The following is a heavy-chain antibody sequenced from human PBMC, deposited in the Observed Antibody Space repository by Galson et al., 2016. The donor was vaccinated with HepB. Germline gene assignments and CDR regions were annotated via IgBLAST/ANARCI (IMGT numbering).Heavy chain of an antibody. Sequence: SLRLSCAASGFTFSSYALSWVRQAPGKGLEWVSTISGSGGSTFYADSVKGRFTISRENSKNTLFLQMNCLRAEDTAVYYCAQERAYYVTSGPNDVYYHYGLDVWGQGTTFTVSS. J-gene: IGHJ6*02. CDR3: AQERAYYVTSGPNDVYYHYGLDV. CDR1: GFTFSSYA. V-gene: IGHV3-23*01. D-gene: IGHD3-22*01. CDR2: ISGSGGST.